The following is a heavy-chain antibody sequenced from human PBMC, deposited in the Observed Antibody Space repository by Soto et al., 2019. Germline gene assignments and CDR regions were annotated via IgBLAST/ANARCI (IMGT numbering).Heavy chain of an antibody. Sequence: ASETLSLTCTVSGGSISSSSYYWGWIRQPPGKGLEWIGSIYYSGSTYYNPSLKSRVTISVDTSKNQFSLKLSSVTAADTAVYYCARHGGPRPDRGVAFDYWGQGTLVTVSS. CDR3: ARHGGPRPDRGVAFDY. V-gene: IGHV4-39*01. CDR2: IYYSGST. CDR1: GGSISSSSYY. J-gene: IGHJ4*02. D-gene: IGHD3-10*01.